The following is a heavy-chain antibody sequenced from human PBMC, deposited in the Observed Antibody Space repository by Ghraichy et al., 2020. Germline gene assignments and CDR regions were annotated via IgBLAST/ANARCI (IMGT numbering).Heavy chain of an antibody. CDR3: ARDHLRIVGATRVVSYYYGMDV. D-gene: IGHD1-26*01. CDR1: GFTFSSYS. J-gene: IGHJ6*02. CDR2: ISSSSSTI. Sequence: GESLNISCAAIGFTFSSYSMNWVRQAPGKGLEWVSYISSSSSTIYYADSVKGRFTISRDNAKNSLYLQMNSLRAEDTAVYYCARDHLRIVGATRVVSYYYGMDVWGQGTTVTVSS. V-gene: IGHV3-48*01.